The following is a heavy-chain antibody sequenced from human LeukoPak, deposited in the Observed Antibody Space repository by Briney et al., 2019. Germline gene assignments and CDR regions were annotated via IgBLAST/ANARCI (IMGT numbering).Heavy chain of an antibody. J-gene: IGHJ4*02. CDR1: GGSFSSEA. CDR2: IIPIFGTA. V-gene: IGHV1-69*05. Sequence: SVKVSCKAFGGSFSSEAISWVRQAPGQGLEWMGGIIPIFGTANYAQKFQGRVTITTDESTSTAYMEVSSLRSEDTAVYYCGRRAGDCGGGSCYSIDYWGQGTLVTVSS. CDR3: GRRAGDCGGGSCYSIDY. D-gene: IGHD2-15*01.